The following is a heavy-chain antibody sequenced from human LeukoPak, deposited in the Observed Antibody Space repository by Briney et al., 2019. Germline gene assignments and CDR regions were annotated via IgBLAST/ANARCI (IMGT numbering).Heavy chain of an antibody. CDR3: ARALAVAGISDSLSFDY. D-gene: IGHD6-19*01. CDR2: IYSGGST. CDR1: GFTVSSNY. Sequence: PGGSLRLSCAASGFTVSSNYMSWVRQAPGKVLEWVSVIYSGGSTYYADSVKGRFTISRDNSKNTLYLQMNSLRAEDTAVYYCARALAVAGISDSLSFDYWGQGTLVTVSS. V-gene: IGHV3-66*01. J-gene: IGHJ4*02.